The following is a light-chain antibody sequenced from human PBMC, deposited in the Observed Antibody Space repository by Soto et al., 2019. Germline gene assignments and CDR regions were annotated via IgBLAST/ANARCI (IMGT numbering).Light chain of an antibody. J-gene: IGKJ1*01. CDR3: QHYNSYSEA. Sequence: DIQMNQSPSTLSASVGDRVTITCRASHSISSWLAWYQQKPGKAPKLLIYKASTLKSGVPSRFSGSGSGTEFTLTISSLQPDDFATYYCQHYNSYSEAFGQGTKVDIK. CDR1: HSISSW. CDR2: KAS. V-gene: IGKV1-5*03.